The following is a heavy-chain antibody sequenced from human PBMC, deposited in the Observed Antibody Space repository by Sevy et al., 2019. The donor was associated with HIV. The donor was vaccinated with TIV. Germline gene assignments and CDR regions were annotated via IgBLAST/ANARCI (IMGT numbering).Heavy chain of an antibody. CDR2: ISGSGGST. V-gene: IGHV3-23*01. CDR3: AKDGFKPSVGDENYYYYYMDV. Sequence: GGSLRLSCAASGFTFSSYAMSWVRQAPGKGLEWVSAISGSGGSTYYADSVKGRFTISRDNSKNTLYLQMNNLRAEDTAVYYCAKDGFKPSVGDENYYYYYMDVWGKGTTVTVSS. D-gene: IGHD3-16*01. J-gene: IGHJ6*03. CDR1: GFTFSSYA.